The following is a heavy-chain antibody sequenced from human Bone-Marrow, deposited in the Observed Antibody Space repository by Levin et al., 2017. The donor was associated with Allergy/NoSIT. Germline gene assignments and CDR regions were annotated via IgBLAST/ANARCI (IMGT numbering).Heavy chain of an antibody. D-gene: IGHD2-21*01. Sequence: AASVKVSCAASGFTFSQYSMIWVRQAPGKGLEWVASISDSSNYIHYADSLKGRLTISRDNAKNSLFLQMNSLRAEDTAVYYCAKMGDNRSSSGYYFDYWGQGTLVTVSS. V-gene: IGHV3-21*01. CDR2: ISDSSNYI. CDR3: AKMGDNRSSSGYYFDY. J-gene: IGHJ4*02. CDR1: GFTFSQYS.